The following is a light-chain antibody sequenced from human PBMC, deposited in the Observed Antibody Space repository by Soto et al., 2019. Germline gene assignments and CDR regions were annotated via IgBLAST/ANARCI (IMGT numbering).Light chain of an antibody. CDR3: QQYDNLPLT. CDR1: QSISSW. Sequence: DIQMTQSPSTLSASVADRVTITCRASQSISSWLAWYQQKPGKAPKLLIYDASNLETGVPSRFSGSGSGTDFTFTISSLQPEDITTYYCQQYDNLPLTFGGGTKVDIK. CDR2: DAS. V-gene: IGKV1-33*01. J-gene: IGKJ4*01.